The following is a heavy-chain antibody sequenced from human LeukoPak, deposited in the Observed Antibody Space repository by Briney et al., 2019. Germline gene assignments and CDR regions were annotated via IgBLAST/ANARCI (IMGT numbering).Heavy chain of an antibody. CDR1: GYTFTGYY. V-gene: IGHV1-2*02. Sequence: ASVRVSCKASGYTFTGYYMHWVRQAPGQGLEWMGWINPNSGGTNYAQKFQGRVTMTRDTSISTAYMELSRLRSDDTAVYYCARYGSGSYYTPDYYMDVWGKGTTVTISS. CDR3: ARYGSGSYYTPDYYMDV. J-gene: IGHJ6*03. CDR2: INPNSGGT. D-gene: IGHD3-10*01.